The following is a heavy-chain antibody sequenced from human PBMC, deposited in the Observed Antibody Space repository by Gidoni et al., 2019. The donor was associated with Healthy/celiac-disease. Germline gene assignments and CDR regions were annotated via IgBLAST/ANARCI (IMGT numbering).Heavy chain of an antibody. D-gene: IGHD3-16*01. CDR3: TTDLYDYVWGSS. Sequence: GFTFGNAWMSWVRQAPGKGLEWVGRIKSKTDGGTTDYAAPVKGRFTISRDDSKNTLYLQMNSLKTEDTAVYYCTTDLYDYVWGSSWGQGTMVTVSS. CDR1: GFTFGNAW. V-gene: IGHV3-15*01. J-gene: IGHJ3*01. CDR2: IKSKTDGGTT.